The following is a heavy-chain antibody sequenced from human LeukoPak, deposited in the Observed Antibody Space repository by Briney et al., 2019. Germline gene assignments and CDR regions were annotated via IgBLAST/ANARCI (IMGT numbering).Heavy chain of an antibody. CDR3: ARDWDYCSSTSCPFDY. V-gene: IGHV1-2*02. J-gene: IGHJ4*02. D-gene: IGHD2-2*01. CDR1: GYTFTGYY. CDR2: INPNSGGT. Sequence: ASVKVSCKASGYTFTGYYMHWVRQAPGQGLEWMGWINPNSGGTNYAQKFQGRVTMTRDTSISTAYMELSRLRSDDTAVYYCARDWDYCSSTSCPFDYWGQGTLVTVSS.